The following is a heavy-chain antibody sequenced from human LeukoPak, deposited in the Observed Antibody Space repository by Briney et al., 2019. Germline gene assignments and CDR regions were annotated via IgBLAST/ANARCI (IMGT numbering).Heavy chain of an antibody. J-gene: IGHJ4*02. CDR3: AKDAKDYYGSPDY. D-gene: IGHD3-10*01. V-gene: IGHV3-30*18. CDR2: ISYDGSNK. Sequence: PGRSLRLSCAASGFTFSSYGMHWVRQAPGKGLEWVAVISYDGSNKYYADSVKGRFTISRDNSKNTLYLQMNSLRAEDTAVYYCAKDAKDYYGSPDYWGQGTLVTVSS. CDR1: GFTFSSYG.